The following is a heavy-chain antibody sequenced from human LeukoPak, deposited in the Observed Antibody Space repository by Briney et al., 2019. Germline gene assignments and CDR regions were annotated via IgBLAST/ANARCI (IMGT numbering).Heavy chain of an antibody. Sequence: PSETLSLTCTVSGGPISTFYWSWLRQPPGKGLEWIGYIYYSGSTNYNPSLKSRVTISVDTSKNQFSLRLSSVTAADTAVYYCAREDPQTTVPEGLDVWGQGTTVTVSS. D-gene: IGHD4-17*01. V-gene: IGHV4-59*01. CDR2: IYYSGST. J-gene: IGHJ6*02. CDR1: GGPISTFY. CDR3: AREDPQTTVPEGLDV.